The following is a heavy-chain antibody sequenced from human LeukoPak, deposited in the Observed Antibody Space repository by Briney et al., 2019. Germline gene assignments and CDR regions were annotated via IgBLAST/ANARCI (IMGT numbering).Heavy chain of an antibody. CDR3: ARELSD. V-gene: IGHV3-48*04. Sequence: SGGSLRLSCAASGFTFTTSTMNWVRQAPGKGLEWISYISSRGTTMYYADSVKGRFTISRDNANNSLYLQMNSLRVDDTAVYYCARELSDWGQGTLVTVSS. CDR2: ISSRGTTM. J-gene: IGHJ4*02. CDR1: GFTFTTST.